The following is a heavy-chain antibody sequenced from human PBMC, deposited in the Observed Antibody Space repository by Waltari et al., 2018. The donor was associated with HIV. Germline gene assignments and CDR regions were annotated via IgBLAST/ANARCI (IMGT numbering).Heavy chain of an antibody. J-gene: IGHJ4*02. V-gene: IGHV3-15*01. Sequence: EVLLVEFGGGLGKPGGSLRLSCAASGFTFSDAWMSWVRQAPGKGLELVGRIKSNTDGGTTDYAAPVKGRFTISRDDSKTTLYLEMNSLKTEDTAVYYCTTVGGGTRDYWGQGTLITVSS. CDR2: IKSNTDGGTT. CDR3: TTVGGGTRDY. D-gene: IGHD3-16*01. CDR1: GFTFSDAW.